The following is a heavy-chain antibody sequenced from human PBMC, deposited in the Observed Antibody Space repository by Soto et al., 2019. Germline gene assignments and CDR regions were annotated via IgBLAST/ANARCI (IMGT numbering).Heavy chain of an antibody. CDR1: GGSISSSSYY. J-gene: IGHJ6*02. V-gene: IGHV4-39*01. CDR2: IYYSGST. D-gene: IGHD6-6*01. Sequence: PSETLSLTCTVSGGSISSSSYYWGWIRQPPGKGLEWIGSIYYSGSTYYNPSLKSRVTISVDTSKNQFSLKLSSVTAADTAVYYCARHGGIAARPLYYYYGMDVWGQGTTVTVSS. CDR3: ARHGGIAARPLYYYYGMDV.